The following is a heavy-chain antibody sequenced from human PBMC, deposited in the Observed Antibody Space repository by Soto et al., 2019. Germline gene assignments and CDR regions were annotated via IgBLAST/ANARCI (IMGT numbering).Heavy chain of an antibody. J-gene: IGHJ4*02. V-gene: IGHV4-30-4*01. D-gene: IGHD3-10*01. CDR2: ISYSGSP. CDR3: ARAQGSGFLVS. Sequence: QVQLQESGPGLVKPSQTLSLTCTVSGGSISSGDYYWSCIRQPQGPGLEWIGYISYSGSPYYNPSHTCRVTRAVDTSKNQFSLKLSAVTAADAAVYYCARAQGSGFLVSWGQGTLVAVAS. CDR1: GGSISSGDYY.